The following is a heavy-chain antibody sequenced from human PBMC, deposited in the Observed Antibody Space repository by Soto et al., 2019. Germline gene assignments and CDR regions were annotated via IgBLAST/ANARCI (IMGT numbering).Heavy chain of an antibody. Sequence: ASVKVSCTASGGTFSSYAISWVRQAPGQGLEWMGGIIPIFGTANYAQKLQGRVTITADESTSTAYMELSSLRSEDTAVYYCARGRTTGFGAFDIWGQGTMVTV. V-gene: IGHV1-69*13. CDR3: ARGRTTGFGAFDI. D-gene: IGHD1-1*01. CDR1: GGTFSSYA. CDR2: IIPIFGTA. J-gene: IGHJ3*02.